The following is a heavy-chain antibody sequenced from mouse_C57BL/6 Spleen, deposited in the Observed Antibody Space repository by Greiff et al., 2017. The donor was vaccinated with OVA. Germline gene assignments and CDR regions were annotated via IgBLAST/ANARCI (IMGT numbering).Heavy chain of an antibody. V-gene: IGHV1-81*01. Sequence: LVESGAELARPGASVKLSCKASGYTFTSYGISWVKQRTGQGLEWIGEIYPRSGNTYYNEKFKGKATLTADKSSSTAYMELRSLTSEDSAVYFCADGSSYAAMDYWGQGTSVTVSS. J-gene: IGHJ4*01. D-gene: IGHD1-1*01. CDR1: GYTFTSYG. CDR2: IYPRSGNT. CDR3: ADGSSYAAMDY.